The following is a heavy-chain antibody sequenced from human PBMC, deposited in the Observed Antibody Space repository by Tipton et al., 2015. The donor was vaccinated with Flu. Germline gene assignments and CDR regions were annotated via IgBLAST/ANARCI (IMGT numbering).Heavy chain of an antibody. J-gene: IGHJ5*02. V-gene: IGHV5-51*01. CDR3: AKAHAPGITDRWRNWFDP. CDR2: IHPGDSDT. D-gene: IGHD1-1*01. CDR1: GYSFTSYW. Sequence: QLVQSGPEVKKPGESLKISCKGSGYSFTSYWIGWVRQMPGRGLEWMGIIHPGDSDTTYSPSFQGHVTISVDKSIRTAYLQWSSLQASDTGMYYCAKAHAPGITDRWRNWFDPWGQGTLVSVSS.